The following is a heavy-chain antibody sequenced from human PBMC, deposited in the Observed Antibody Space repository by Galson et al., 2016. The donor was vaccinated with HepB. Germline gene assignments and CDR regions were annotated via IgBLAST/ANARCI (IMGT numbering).Heavy chain of an antibody. V-gene: IGHV6-1*01. J-gene: IGHJ4*02. CDR3: ARDGYTSGWHGAFEI. CDR1: GDSVSGSTIA. Sequence: CAISGDSVSGSTIAWNWIRHSPSRGLEWLGRTYYRSKWYYDYAGSVKSRITINPDTSRNQFSLQLNSVTPEDTAVYYCARDGYTSGWHGAFEIWGQGRLVTVSS. CDR2: TYYRSKWYY. D-gene: IGHD6-19*01.